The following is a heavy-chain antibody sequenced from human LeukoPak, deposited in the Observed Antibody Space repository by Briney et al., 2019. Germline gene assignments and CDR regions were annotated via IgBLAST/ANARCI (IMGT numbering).Heavy chain of an antibody. D-gene: IGHD3-10*01. J-gene: IGHJ5*02. CDR2: IYYSGST. Sequence: SETLSPTCTVSGGSISSYYWSWIRQPPGKGLEWIGYIYYSGSTNYNPSLKSRVTISVDTSKNQFSLKLSSVTAADTAVYYCARGVRGVIIWFDPWGQGTLVTVSS. CDR3: ARGVRGVIIWFDP. CDR1: GGSISSYY. V-gene: IGHV4-59*01.